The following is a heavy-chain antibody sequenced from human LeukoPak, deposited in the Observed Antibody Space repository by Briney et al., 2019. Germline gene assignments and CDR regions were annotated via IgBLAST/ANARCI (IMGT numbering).Heavy chain of an antibody. V-gene: IGHV3-21*01. D-gene: IGHD5-18*01. CDR1: GFTFSSYS. CDR2: ISSSSSYI. J-gene: IGHJ4*02. Sequence: EGSLRLSCAASGFTFSSYSMNWVRQAPGKGLEWVSSISSSSSYIYYADSVKGRFTISRDNAKNSLYLQMNSLRAEDTAVYYCARSTRQLWIDYWGQGTLVTVSS. CDR3: ARSTRQLWIDY.